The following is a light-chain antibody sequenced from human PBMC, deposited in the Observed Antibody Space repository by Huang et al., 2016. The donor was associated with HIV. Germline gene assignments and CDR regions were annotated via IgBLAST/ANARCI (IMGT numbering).Light chain of an antibody. Sequence: DIQMTQSTSSLSASVGDRVTITCRESQSINSYLTWYQQKPGKAPTLMIYAASSLQSGVPSRFSGSGSGTDFTLTISSLQPEDFATYYCQQSYSTLYTFGQGTKLEIK. CDR2: AAS. CDR1: QSINSY. V-gene: IGKV1-39*01. J-gene: IGKJ2*01. CDR3: QQSYSTLYT.